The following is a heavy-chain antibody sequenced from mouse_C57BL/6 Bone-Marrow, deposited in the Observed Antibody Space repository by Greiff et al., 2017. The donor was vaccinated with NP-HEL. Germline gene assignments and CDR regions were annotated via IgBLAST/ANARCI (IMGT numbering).Heavy chain of an antibody. D-gene: IGHD1-1*01. V-gene: IGHV5-4*01. Sequence: EVHLVESGGGLVKPGGSLKLSCAASGFTFSSYAMSWVRQTPEKRLEWVATISDGGSYTYYTANVKGRFTISRDHTKNNLYLQMSHLKSEDTAMYYCARDRIPFYYYGKEYYFYYWGQGTTLTVSS. J-gene: IGHJ2*01. CDR2: ISDGGSYT. CDR3: ARDRIPFYYYGKEYYFYY. CDR1: GFTFSSYA.